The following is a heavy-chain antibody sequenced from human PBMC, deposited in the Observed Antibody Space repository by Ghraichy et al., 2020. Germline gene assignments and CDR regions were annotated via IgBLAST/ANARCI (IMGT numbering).Heavy chain of an antibody. V-gene: IGHV1-18*04. CDR3: ARGDGLSWFDP. CDR1: GYSFTTSG. D-gene: IGHD5-24*01. Sequence: ASVKVSCKASGYSFTTSGISWVRLAPGRGPEWMGWISPYSGHTKYVEKFQGRVTMTIDTSASTTYMELRSLTSDDTAVYYCARGDGLSWFDPWGQGTLVTVSS. CDR2: ISPYSGHT. J-gene: IGHJ5*02.